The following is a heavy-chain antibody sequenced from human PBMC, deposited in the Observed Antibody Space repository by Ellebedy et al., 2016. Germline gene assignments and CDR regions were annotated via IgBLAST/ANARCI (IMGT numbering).Heavy chain of an antibody. D-gene: IGHD2-15*01. CDR1: GGSFSGYY. V-gene: IGHV4-34*01. Sequence: SETLSLXCAVYGGSFSGYYWSWIRQPPGKGLEWIGEINHSGSTNYNPSLKSRVTISVDTSKNQFSLKLSSVTAADTAVYYCARTTTVVVVAATPRLTYYFDYWGQGTLVTVSS. CDR2: INHSGST. CDR3: ARTTTVVVVAATPRLTYYFDY. J-gene: IGHJ4*02.